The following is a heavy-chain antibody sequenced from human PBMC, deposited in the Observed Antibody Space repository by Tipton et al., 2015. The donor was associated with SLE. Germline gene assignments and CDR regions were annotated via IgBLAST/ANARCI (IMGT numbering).Heavy chain of an antibody. J-gene: IGHJ4*02. Sequence: QSGAEVKKPGASVKVSCKASGYTFTGYYMHWVRQAPGQGLEWMRRINPNSGGTNYAQKFQGRVTMTRDTSISTAYMELSRLRSDDTAVYYCARVSYYDSSGYYPSYYWGQGTLVTVSS. CDR2: INPNSGGT. CDR3: ARVSYYDSSGYYPSYY. V-gene: IGHV1-2*06. D-gene: IGHD3-22*01. CDR1: GYTFTGYY.